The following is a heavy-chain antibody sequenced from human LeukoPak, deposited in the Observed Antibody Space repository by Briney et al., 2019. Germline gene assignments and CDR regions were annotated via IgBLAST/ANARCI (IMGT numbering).Heavy chain of an antibody. V-gene: IGHV3-43D*03. CDR2: ISWDGGST. J-gene: IGHJ3*02. D-gene: IGHD2-2*01. CDR3: ARDLGKYQLLDAFDI. CDR1: GFTFDDYA. Sequence: PGGSLRLSCAASGFTFDDYAMHWVRQAPGKGLEWVSLISWDGGSTYYADSVKGRFTISRDNSKNSLYLQMNSLRAEDTAVYYCARDLGKYQLLDAFDIWGQGTMVTVSS.